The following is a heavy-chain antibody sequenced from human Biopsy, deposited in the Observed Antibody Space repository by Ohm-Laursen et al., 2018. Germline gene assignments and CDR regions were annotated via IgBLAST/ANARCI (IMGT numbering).Heavy chain of an antibody. D-gene: IGHD1-26*01. V-gene: IGHV1-69*04. J-gene: IGHJ4*02. CDR1: GDSFSNYA. CDR2: IIPILGIP. Sequence: ESSVKVSCKASGDSFSNYAISWVRQAPGQGLEWMGRIIPILGIPNIAQKFQARVTITADVPTNTSYMDLISLRSEDTAVYYCARDRSSGSYSPSDYWGQGTLVTVSS. CDR3: ARDRSSGSYSPSDY.